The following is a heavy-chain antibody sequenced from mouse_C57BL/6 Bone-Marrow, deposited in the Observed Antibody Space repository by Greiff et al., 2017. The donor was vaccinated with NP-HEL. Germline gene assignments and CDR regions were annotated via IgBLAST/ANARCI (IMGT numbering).Heavy chain of an antibody. Sequence: QVTLKVSGPGILQPSQTLSLTCSFSGFSLSTFGMGVGWIRQPSGKGLEWLAHIWWDDDKYYNPALKSRPPISKDTSKNQVLLKIANVDTADTATYYCARVFITTVVPLTMDYWGQGTSVTVSS. D-gene: IGHD1-1*01. CDR1: GFSLSTFGMG. V-gene: IGHV8-8*01. J-gene: IGHJ4*01. CDR2: IWWDDDK. CDR3: ARVFITTVVPLTMDY.